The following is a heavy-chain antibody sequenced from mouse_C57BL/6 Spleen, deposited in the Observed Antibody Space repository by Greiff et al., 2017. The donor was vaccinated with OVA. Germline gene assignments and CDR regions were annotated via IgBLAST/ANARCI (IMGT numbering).Heavy chain of an antibody. J-gene: IGHJ4*01. D-gene: IGHD1-1*01. CDR2: ISSGSSTI. CDR1: GFTFSDYG. Sequence: EVQVVESGGGLVKPGGSLKLSCAASGFTFSDYGMHWVRQAPEKGLEWVAYISSGSSTIYYADTVKGRFTISRDNAKNTLFLQMTSLRSEDTAMYYCARVYYGSSYAYYYAMDYWGQGTSVTVSS. CDR3: ARVYYGSSYAYYYAMDY. V-gene: IGHV5-17*01.